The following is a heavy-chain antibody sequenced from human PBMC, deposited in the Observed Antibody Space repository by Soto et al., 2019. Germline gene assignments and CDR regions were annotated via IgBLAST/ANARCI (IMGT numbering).Heavy chain of an antibody. Sequence: QMQLVQSGAEVRKPGSSVKVSCEASGGSFNNYVISWLRQAPGQGLEWMGGIIPNYEAANYAQKFRGRLTITADKSTNTASIELNSLRPEDTATYYCARYWNAGTLFGAFDIWGQGTTVIVS. J-gene: IGHJ3*02. V-gene: IGHV1-69*06. D-gene: IGHD1-1*01. CDR1: GGSFNNYV. CDR2: IIPNYEAA. CDR3: ARYWNAGTLFGAFDI.